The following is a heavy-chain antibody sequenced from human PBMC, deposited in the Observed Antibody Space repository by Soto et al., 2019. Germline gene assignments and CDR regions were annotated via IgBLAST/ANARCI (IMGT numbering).Heavy chain of an antibody. D-gene: IGHD2-21*02. CDR2: ISYDGGER. J-gene: IGHJ4*02. Sequence: QVRLVESGGGVVQSGGSLRLSCGGSGFIFSRYGMHWVRQAPGKGLEWVTGISYDGGERFYADSVKGRFTISRDNSKNRLDLQMSSLRPEDTAVYYCARDLPLYCRGDCNFDFWGQGTLVTVSS. CDR3: ARDLPLYCRGDCNFDF. CDR1: GFIFSRYG. V-gene: IGHV3-30*03.